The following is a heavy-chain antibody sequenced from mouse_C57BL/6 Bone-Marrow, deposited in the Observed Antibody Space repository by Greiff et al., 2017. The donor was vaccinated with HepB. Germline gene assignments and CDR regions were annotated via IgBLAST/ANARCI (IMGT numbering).Heavy chain of an antibody. D-gene: IGHD1-1*01. J-gene: IGHJ4*01. CDR3: ARWITTVVAHYAMDY. Sequence: DVMLVESGGGLVKPGGSLKLSCAASGFTFSSYAMSWVRQTPEKRLEWVATISDGGSYTYYPDNVKGRFTISRDNAKNNLYLQMSHLKSEDTAMYYCARWITTVVAHYAMDYWGQGTSVTVSS. CDR1: GFTFSSYA. V-gene: IGHV5-4*03. CDR2: ISDGGSYT.